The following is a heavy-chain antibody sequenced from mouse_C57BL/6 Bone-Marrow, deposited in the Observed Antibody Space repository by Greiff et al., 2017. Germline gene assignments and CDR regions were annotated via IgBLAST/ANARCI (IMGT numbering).Heavy chain of an antibody. CDR3: ASYYGSSYRFAY. D-gene: IGHD1-1*01. V-gene: IGHV1-42*01. CDR1: GYSFTGYY. CDR2: INPSTGGT. J-gene: IGHJ3*01. Sequence: EVQVVESGPELVKPGASVKISCKASGYSFTGYYMNWVKQSPEKSLEWIGEINPSTGGTTYNQKFKAKATLTVDKSSSTAYMQLKSLTSEDSAVYYCASYYGSSYRFAYWGQGTLVTVSA.